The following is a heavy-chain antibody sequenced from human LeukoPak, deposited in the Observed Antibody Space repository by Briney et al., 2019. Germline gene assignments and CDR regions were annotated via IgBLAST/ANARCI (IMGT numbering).Heavy chain of an antibody. CDR1: GFTFDDYA. V-gene: IGHV3-9*01. J-gene: IGHJ4*02. D-gene: IGHD3-16*01. CDR3: AKGSNLGEIDY. Sequence: PGGSLRLSCAASGFTFDDYAMHWVRQAPGKGLEWVSGISWNSGSIGYADSVKGRFTISRDNAKNSLYLQMNSLRAEDTALYYCAKGSNLGEIDYWGQGTLVTVSS. CDR2: ISWNSGSI.